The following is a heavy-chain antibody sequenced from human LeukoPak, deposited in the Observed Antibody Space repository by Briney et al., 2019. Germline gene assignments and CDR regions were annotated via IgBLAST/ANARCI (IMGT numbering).Heavy chain of an antibody. J-gene: IGHJ4*02. CDR2: INPNSGGT. Sequence: ASVKVSCKASGYTSTGYYMHWVRQAPGQGLEWMGWINPNSGGTNYAQKFQGRVTMTRDTSISTAYMELSRLRSDDTAVYYCARVLYDFWSGSFDYWGQGTLVTVSS. CDR1: GYTSTGYY. CDR3: ARVLYDFWSGSFDY. V-gene: IGHV1-2*02. D-gene: IGHD3-3*01.